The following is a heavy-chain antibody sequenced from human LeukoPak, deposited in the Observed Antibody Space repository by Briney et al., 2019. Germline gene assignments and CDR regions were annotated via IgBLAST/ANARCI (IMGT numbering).Heavy chain of an antibody. CDR1: GASISSGDYH. J-gene: IGHJ4*02. D-gene: IGHD6-13*01. Sequence: SQTLSLTCTVSGASISSGDYHWNWIRQPPGKGLEWIGFIHDSGSTYYNPSLKSRVSISRDMSKNQFSLKLSSVSAADTAVYYCARDALGITAAGVYWGQGTLVTVSS. V-gene: IGHV4-30-4*01. CDR2: IHDSGST. CDR3: ARDALGITAAGVY.